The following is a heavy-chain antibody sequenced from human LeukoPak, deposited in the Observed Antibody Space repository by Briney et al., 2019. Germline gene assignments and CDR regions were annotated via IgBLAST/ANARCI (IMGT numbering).Heavy chain of an antibody. J-gene: IGHJ6*03. V-gene: IGHV3-48*01. CDR1: GFTFSSYS. Sequence: GGSLRLSCAASGFTFSSYSMNWVRQAPGKGLEWVSYVSSSSSTIYYADSVKGRFTISRDNAKNSLYLQMNSLRAEDTAVYYCARSKNTYYYYYMDVWGKGTTVTISS. CDR3: ARSKNTYYYYYMDV. D-gene: IGHD2/OR15-2a*01. CDR2: VSSSSSTI.